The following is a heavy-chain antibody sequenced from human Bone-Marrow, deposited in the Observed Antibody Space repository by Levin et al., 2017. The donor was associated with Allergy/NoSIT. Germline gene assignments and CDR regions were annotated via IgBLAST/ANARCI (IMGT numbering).Heavy chain of an antibody. J-gene: IGHJ4*02. CDR1: GGTISVYA. D-gene: IGHD5-18*01. CDR2: VIPLFGTV. CDR3: ARAIPRDPGTAVVRALDY. V-gene: IGHV1-69*13. Sequence: SVKVSCKVSGGTISVYAITWVRQAPGQGPEWMGVVIPLFGTVNYAQKFQGRVTITADESTSTGYMELSSLTSRDTAVYYCARAIPRDPGTAVVRALDYWGQGTRVTVSS.